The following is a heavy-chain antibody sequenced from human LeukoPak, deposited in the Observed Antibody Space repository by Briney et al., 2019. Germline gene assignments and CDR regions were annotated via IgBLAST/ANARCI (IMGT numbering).Heavy chain of an antibody. CDR1: GFTFSSYN. D-gene: IGHD3-3*01. CDR3: ARRVTTHYFDS. J-gene: IGHJ4*02. CDR2: ISSSSGSI. Sequence: PGGSLRLSCGASGFTFSSYNMNWVRQAPGKGLEWVSSISSSSGSIYYADSVKGRFTISRDNAKNSLYLQMNSLRAEDTAVYYCARRVTTHYFDSWGQGTLVTVSS. V-gene: IGHV3-21*01.